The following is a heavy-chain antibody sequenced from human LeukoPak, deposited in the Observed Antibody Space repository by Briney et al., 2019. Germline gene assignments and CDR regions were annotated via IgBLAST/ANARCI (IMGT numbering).Heavy chain of an antibody. CDR3: ARAALSHDSSGYYNWFDP. CDR1: GGTFSSYA. Sequence: ASVKVSCKASGGTFSSYAISWVRQAPGQGLEWMGGIIPIFGTANYAQKFQGRVTITADESTSTAYMELSSLRSEDTAVYYCARAALSHDSSGYYNWFDPWGQGTLVTVSS. J-gene: IGHJ5*02. CDR2: IIPIFGTA. V-gene: IGHV1-69*13. D-gene: IGHD3-22*01.